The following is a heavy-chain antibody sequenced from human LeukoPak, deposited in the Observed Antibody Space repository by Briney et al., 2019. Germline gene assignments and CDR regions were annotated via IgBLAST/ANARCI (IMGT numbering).Heavy chain of an antibody. D-gene: IGHD3-3*01. CDR3: ARDKVRRFLEWSARGWFDP. CDR1: GFTFSSYS. Sequence: GSLRLSCAASGFTFSSYSMNWVRQAPGKGLEWVSSISSSSSYIYYAGSVKGRFTISRDNAKNSLYLQMNSLRAEDTAVYYCARDKVRRFLEWSARGWFDPWGQGTLVTVSS. V-gene: IGHV3-21*01. J-gene: IGHJ5*02. CDR2: ISSSSSYI.